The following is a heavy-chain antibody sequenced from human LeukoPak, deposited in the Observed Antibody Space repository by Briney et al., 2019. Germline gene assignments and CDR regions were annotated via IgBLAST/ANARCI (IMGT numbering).Heavy chain of an antibody. V-gene: IGHV4-30-2*01. D-gene: IGHD3-10*01. J-gene: IGHJ5*01. Sequence: SETLSLTCAVSGGSISSGDYCWSWIRQPPGKGLEWNGYIYHSGSTNYNPSLKSRVTISVDRSKNQFSLKLSSVTAADTAVYYCARARARVTMLRGVIPGWIDPWGQGTLVTVSS. CDR1: GGSISSGDYC. CDR3: ARARARVTMLRGVIPGWIDP. CDR2: IYHSGST.